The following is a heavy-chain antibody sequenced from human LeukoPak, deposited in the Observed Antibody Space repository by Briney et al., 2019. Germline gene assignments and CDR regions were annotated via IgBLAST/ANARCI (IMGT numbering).Heavy chain of an antibody. J-gene: IGHJ4*02. CDR3: AREGSYDSSGIPLYYFDY. Sequence: ASVKVSCKASGYTFTGYYMHWVRQAPGQGLEWMGRINPNSGGTNYAQKFQGRVTMTRDTSISTACMELSRLRSDDTAVYYCAREGSYDSSGIPLYYFDYWGQGTLVTVSS. D-gene: IGHD3-22*01. V-gene: IGHV1-2*06. CDR1: GYTFTGYY. CDR2: INPNSGGT.